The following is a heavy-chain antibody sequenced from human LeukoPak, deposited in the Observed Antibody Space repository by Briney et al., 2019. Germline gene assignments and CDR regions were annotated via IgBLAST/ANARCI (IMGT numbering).Heavy chain of an antibody. J-gene: IGHJ5*02. CDR2: FSGSGGST. D-gene: IGHD2-2*01. V-gene: IGHV3-23*01. Sequence: GGSLRLSCAASGFTFSSYAMSWVRQAPGKGLEWVSAFSGSGGSTYYADSVKGRFTISRDNSKNTLYLQMNSLRAEDTAVYYCAKDLAVVVPAASRVDPWGQGTLVTVSS. CDR3: AKDLAVVVPAASRVDP. CDR1: GFTFSSYA.